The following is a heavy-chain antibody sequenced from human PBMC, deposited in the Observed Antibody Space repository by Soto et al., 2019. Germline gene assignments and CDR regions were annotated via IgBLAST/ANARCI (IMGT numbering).Heavy chain of an antibody. CDR3: ASTARISYYYYGMDV. CDR1: GGTFSSYA. D-gene: IGHD2-15*01. J-gene: IGHJ6*02. CDR2: IIPIFGTA. V-gene: IGHV1-69*06. Sequence: SVKVSCKASGGTFSSYAISWVRQAPGQGLEWMGGIIPIFGTANYAQKFQGRVTITADKSTSTAYMELSSLRSEDTAVYYCASTARISYYYYGMDVWGQGTPVTVSS.